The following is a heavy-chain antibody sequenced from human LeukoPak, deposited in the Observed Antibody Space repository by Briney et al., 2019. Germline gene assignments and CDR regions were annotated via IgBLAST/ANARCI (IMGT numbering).Heavy chain of an antibody. CDR1: GFTFSSYA. J-gene: IGHJ4*02. CDR3: APGGRGHMPYDSPRY. V-gene: IGHV3-23*01. D-gene: IGHD3-22*01. CDR2: VSGRGGST. Sequence: GGSLRLSCAASGFTFSSYAMSWLREAPGRGLEWVSGVSGRGGSTYYADSVKGRFPISRDKSKNTLDLQMNRPRAEDTAVYYCAPGGRGHMPYDSPRYWGQGTLVTVSS.